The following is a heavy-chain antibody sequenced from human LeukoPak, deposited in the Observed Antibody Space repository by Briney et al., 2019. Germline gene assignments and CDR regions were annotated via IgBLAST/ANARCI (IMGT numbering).Heavy chain of an antibody. V-gene: IGHV3-74*01. J-gene: IGHJ4*02. Sequence: GGSLRLSCAASGFTFSRSWMNWVRQAPGKGLVWVSRINIDGSNIIYADSVKGRFTISRDNAKNTLYLQMNSLRAEDTAMYYCARDRGGSGPTTTDSWGQGTLVTISS. CDR2: INIDGSNI. CDR1: GFTFSRSW. CDR3: ARDRGGSGPTTTDS. D-gene: IGHD6-19*01.